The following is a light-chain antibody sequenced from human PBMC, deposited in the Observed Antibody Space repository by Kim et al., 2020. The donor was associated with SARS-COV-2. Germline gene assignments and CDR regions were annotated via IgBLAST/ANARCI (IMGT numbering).Light chain of an antibody. Sequence: GKTVTISCTSSGGSITSNYVKWYQQRPGSAPTTVIYEDNQRPAGVTERSSGSIDSSSTAASLTISGLKTEDEADYYCQSYDSSNRVFGGGTKLTVL. V-gene: IGLV6-57*02. CDR1: GGSITSNY. CDR3: QSYDSSNRV. J-gene: IGLJ2*01. CDR2: EDN.